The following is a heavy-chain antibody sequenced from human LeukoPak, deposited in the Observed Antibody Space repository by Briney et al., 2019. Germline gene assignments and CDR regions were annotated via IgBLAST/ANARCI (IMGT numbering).Heavy chain of an antibody. CDR1: GGSISSGSYY. CDR2: IYTSGST. J-gene: IGHJ3*02. Sequence: SQTLSLTCTVSGGSISSGSYYWSWIRQPAGKGLEWIGRIYTSGSTNYNPSLKSRVTISVDTSKNQFSLKLSSVTAADTAVYYCARGYCSGGSCYSLGAFDIWGQGTMVTVSS. V-gene: IGHV4-61*02. D-gene: IGHD2-15*01. CDR3: ARGYCSGGSCYSLGAFDI.